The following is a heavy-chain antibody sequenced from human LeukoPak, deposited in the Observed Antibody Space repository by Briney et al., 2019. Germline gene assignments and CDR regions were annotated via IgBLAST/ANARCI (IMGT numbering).Heavy chain of an antibody. D-gene: IGHD5-12*01. CDR3: ARFPASGYDFAFDI. Sequence: PGGSLRPSCAASGFTFSSYSMNWVRQAPGKGLEWVSSISSSSSYIYYADSVKGRFTISRDNAKNSLYLQMNSLRAEDTAVCYCARFPASGYDFAFDIWGQGTMVTVSS. CDR1: GFTFSSYS. CDR2: ISSSSSYI. V-gene: IGHV3-21*01. J-gene: IGHJ3*02.